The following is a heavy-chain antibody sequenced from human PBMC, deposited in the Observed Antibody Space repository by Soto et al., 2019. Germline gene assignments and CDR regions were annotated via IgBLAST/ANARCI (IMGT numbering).Heavy chain of an antibody. CDR2: IHRASTYI. CDR1: GFTFSSYS. CDR3: ARRAVTTYHFFDY. D-gene: IGHD4-17*01. Sequence: EVQLVESGGGLVKPGGSLRLSCAASGFTFSSYSMNWVRQAPGKGLEWVSSIHRASTYIYYADSVRGRFTISRDNAKSSLYLQMNSLTVEDTAVYYCARRAVTTYHFFDYWGQGALVTVSS. V-gene: IGHV3-21*06. J-gene: IGHJ4*02.